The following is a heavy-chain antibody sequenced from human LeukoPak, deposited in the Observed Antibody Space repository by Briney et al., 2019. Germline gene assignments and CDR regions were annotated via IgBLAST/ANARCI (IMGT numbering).Heavy chain of an antibody. CDR1: GGTLSSGNYY. J-gene: IGHJ4*02. D-gene: IGHD4-23*01. Sequence: SQTLSLTCTVSGGTLSSGNYYWSWIRQPPGKDLEWIAYMYHSGSTYYNPSLKSRATISVDTSKNQLSLKVNSVTAADTAVYYYARDRRTTVVSHFDYWGQGTLVTVSS. CDR2: MYHSGST. V-gene: IGHV4-30-4*08. CDR3: ARDRRTTVVSHFDY.